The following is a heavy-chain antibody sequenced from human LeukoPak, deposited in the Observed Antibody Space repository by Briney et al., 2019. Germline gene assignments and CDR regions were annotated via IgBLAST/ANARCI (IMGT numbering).Heavy chain of an antibody. V-gene: IGHV3-49*03. J-gene: IGHJ4*02. Sequence: GGSLRLSCITSGFTFGDYAMSWFRQAPGKGLEWLCHIRSNTYGGTTEYAASVKGRFTISRDDSNSIAYLQMNSLKTEDTAVYYCTRDAAMVTFDYWGQGILVTVSS. CDR3: TRDAAMVTFDY. CDR2: IRSNTYGGTT. CDR1: GFTFGDYA. D-gene: IGHD5-18*01.